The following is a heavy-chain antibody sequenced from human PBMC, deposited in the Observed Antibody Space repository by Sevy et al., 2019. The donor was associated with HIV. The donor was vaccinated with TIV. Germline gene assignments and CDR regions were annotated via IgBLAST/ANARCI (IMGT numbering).Heavy chain of an antibody. D-gene: IGHD1-26*01. Sequence: GGSLRLSCAASGFTFSSYSMNWVRQAPGKGLEWVSSISSGSTYIYYVDSVKGRFTISRDNAKNSLYLQMNSLRAEDTAVYYCASDGGVGRSSYGMDAWGQGTTVTVSS. V-gene: IGHV3-21*01. CDR3: ASDGGVGRSSYGMDA. CDR2: ISSGSTYI. J-gene: IGHJ6*02. CDR1: GFTFSSYS.